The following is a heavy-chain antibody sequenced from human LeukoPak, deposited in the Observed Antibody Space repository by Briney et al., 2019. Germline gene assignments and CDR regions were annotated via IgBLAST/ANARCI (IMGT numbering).Heavy chain of an antibody. D-gene: IGHD3-10*01. Sequence: GGSLRLSCAASGFTFSSNYMSWVRQAPGKGLEWVSVIYSGGSTYYADSVKGRFTISRDNSKNTLYLQMNSLRAEDTAVYYCAREGSGLWFGEQRYFDYWGQGTLVTVSS. CDR2: IYSGGST. CDR3: AREGSGLWFGEQRYFDY. V-gene: IGHV3-66*01. J-gene: IGHJ4*02. CDR1: GFTFSSNY.